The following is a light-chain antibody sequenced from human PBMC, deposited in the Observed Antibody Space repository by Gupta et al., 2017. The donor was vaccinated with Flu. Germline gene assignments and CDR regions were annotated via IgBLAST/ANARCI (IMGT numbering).Light chain of an antibody. J-gene: IGKJ2*03. CDR1: QSLSND. CDR2: DAS. V-gene: IGKV3-15*01. CDR3: QQYNNCHPAFS. Sequence: EVVMTQSPVTLSVSPGERAILSCRASQSLSNDDLAWYQQKPGQPPRLLIFDASTRAAGVVARCSGSGCGTDFTLTIISLQSEDFAVYYCQQYNNCHPAFSFGEGTKLEIK.